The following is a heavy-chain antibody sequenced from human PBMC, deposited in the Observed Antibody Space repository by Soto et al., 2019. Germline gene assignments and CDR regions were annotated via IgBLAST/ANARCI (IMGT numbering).Heavy chain of an antibody. CDR2: IYSSGST. CDR1: GGPFDSTGYY. Sequence: QLQLQDSGPGVVTPSETLSLTCTVSGGPFDSTGYYLAWVRQPPGKGLEWLAYIYSSGSTYYNPSLKSRLTSSVDPSRNLLALSLSSVTAADTAVYYCATVPIGVTTPYSFDYWGQGTLVTVSS. J-gene: IGHJ4*02. V-gene: IGHV4-39*01. D-gene: IGHD1-1*01. CDR3: ATVPIGVTTPYSFDY.